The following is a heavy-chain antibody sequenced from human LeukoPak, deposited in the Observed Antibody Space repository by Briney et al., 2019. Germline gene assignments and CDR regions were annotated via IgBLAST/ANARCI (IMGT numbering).Heavy chain of an antibody. J-gene: IGHJ6*02. CDR2: IHYSGTT. V-gene: IGHV4-59*01. CDR1: GVTISPYY. CDR3: ARELKSCSGGSCYHGYYYYGMDV. D-gene: IGHD2-15*01. Sequence: SETLSLTCTASGVTISPYYWSWIRQPPGKGLELIEWIHYSGTTNYRPSLMSRLTISVDTSNNQFSLKLSSVTAADTAVYYCARELKSCSGGSCYHGYYYYGMDVWGQGTTVTVSS.